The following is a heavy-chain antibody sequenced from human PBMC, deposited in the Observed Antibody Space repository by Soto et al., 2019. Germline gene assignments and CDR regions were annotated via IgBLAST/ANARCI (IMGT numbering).Heavy chain of an antibody. V-gene: IGHV3-53*01. CDR1: GFTVSGSY. CDR3: CGTIGRPFLSYGMDV. Sequence: EVQLVESGGELTQPGGSLRLSCVASGFTVSGSYMTWVRQAPGKGLEWVSVMYSAGDTYYADSVKGRFTVSKDITENMFYLQMTSLRAEDTATYYCCGTIGRPFLSYGMDVWGHGTTVTVSS. CDR2: MYSAGDT. D-gene: IGHD1-1*01. J-gene: IGHJ6*02.